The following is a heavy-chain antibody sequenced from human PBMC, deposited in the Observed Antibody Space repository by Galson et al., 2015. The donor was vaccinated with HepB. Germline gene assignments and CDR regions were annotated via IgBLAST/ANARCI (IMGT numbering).Heavy chain of an antibody. CDR2: ISSSSSYI. CDR1: GFTFSSYS. D-gene: IGHD2-2*02. CDR3: ARDFSGIVVVPAAIQGAFDI. J-gene: IGHJ3*02. Sequence: SLRLSCAASGFTFSSYSMNWVRQAPGKGLEWVSSISSSSSYIYYADSVKGRFTISRDNAKNSLYLQMNSLRAEDTAVYYCARDFSGIVVVPAAIQGAFDIWGQGTMVTVSS. V-gene: IGHV3-21*01.